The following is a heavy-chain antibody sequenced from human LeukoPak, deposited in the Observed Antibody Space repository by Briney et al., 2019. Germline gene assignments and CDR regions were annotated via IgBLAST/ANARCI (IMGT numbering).Heavy chain of an antibody. CDR3: AKGHFPYGSGSYFYLDY. CDR1: RFTFSSYA. Sequence: GGSLRLSCAASRFTFSSYAMSWVRQAPGKGLEWVSAISGSGGSTYYADSVKGRFTISRDNSKNTLYLQMNSLRAEDTAVYYCAKGHFPYGSGSYFYLDYWGQGTLVTVSS. D-gene: IGHD3-10*01. CDR2: ISGSGGST. J-gene: IGHJ4*02. V-gene: IGHV3-23*01.